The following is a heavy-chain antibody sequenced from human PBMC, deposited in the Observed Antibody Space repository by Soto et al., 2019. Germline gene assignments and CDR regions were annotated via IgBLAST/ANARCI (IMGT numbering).Heavy chain of an antibody. D-gene: IGHD6-6*01. V-gene: IGHV3-15*01. Sequence: KTGGSLRLSCAASGFAFSNAWMTWVRQAPGKGLEWVGRIKSKTDGGTTDYGAPVKGRFTISRDDSKNTLYLQMNSLKTEDAAVYYCTTEAARSFDFWGQGTLVTVSS. CDR3: TTEAARSFDF. CDR2: IKSKTDGGTT. J-gene: IGHJ4*02. CDR1: GFAFSNAW.